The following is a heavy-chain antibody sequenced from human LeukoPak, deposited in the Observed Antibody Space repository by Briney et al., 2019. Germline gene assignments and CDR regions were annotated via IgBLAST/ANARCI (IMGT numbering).Heavy chain of an antibody. D-gene: IGHD3-10*01. CDR1: GYIFTDYY. CDR3: ARVRWGSGSYW. Sequence: ASVKVSCKASGYIFTDYYIHWVRQAPGQGLEWMGWINPKSGGTNYVQKFQGRVTMTRDTSISTAYMELSRLRSDDTAVYYCARVRWGSGSYWWGQGTLVTVSS. CDR2: INPKSGGT. J-gene: IGHJ4*02. V-gene: IGHV1-2*02.